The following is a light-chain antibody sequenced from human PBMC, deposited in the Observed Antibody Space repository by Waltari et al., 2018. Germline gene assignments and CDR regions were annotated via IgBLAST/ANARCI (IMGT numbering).Light chain of an antibody. CDR2: KAS. Sequence: DIQRSQSPSTLSASVGDRVTITCRASQSITNWLAWYQQKPGKAPKHLIYKASNLESGVPSRFSGSVSGTEFTLTISSLQPDDFATYYCQQYDNYWTFGQGTKVEIK. CDR1: QSITNW. V-gene: IGKV1-5*03. CDR3: QQYDNYWT. J-gene: IGKJ1*01.